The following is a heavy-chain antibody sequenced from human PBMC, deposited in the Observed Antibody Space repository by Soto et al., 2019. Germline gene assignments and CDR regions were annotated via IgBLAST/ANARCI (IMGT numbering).Heavy chain of an antibody. J-gene: IGHJ6*02. CDR1: GGSVSSGSYY. V-gene: IGHV4-61*01. Sequence: QVQLQESGPGLVKPSETLSLTCTVSGGSVSSGSYYWSWIRQPPGKGLEWIGYIYYSGSTNYNPSLTSRVTISVDTSQNQFSLKLSSVTAADTAVYYCARGIEGWYQGRYYYGMDVWGQGTTVTVSS. D-gene: IGHD6-19*01. CDR2: IYYSGST. CDR3: ARGIEGWYQGRYYYGMDV.